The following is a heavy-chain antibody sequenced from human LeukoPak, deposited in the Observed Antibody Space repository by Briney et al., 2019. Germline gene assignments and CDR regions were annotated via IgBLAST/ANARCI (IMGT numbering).Heavy chain of an antibody. CDR3: ARDADSSGYYYYMDV. CDR1: GFTVSSNY. D-gene: IGHD3-22*01. J-gene: IGHJ6*03. CDR2: IYSGGST. V-gene: IGHV3-53*01. Sequence: GGSLRLSCAASGFTVSSNYMSWVRQAPGKGLEWVSVIYSGGSTYYADSVKSRFTISRDNSKNTLYLQMNSLRAEDTAVYYCARDADSSGYYYYMDVWGKGTTVTVSS.